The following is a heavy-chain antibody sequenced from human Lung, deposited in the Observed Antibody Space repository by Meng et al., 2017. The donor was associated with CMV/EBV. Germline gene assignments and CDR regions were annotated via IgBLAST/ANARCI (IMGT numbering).Heavy chain of an antibody. V-gene: IGHV3-7*01. CDR1: GFTFSSHW. J-gene: IGHJ4*02. CDR3: ACNSGDG. CDR2: IKADGSVE. Sequence: GEXLKFSCAASGFTFSSHWMCWVRQAPGKGLEWVANIKADGSVEYYVDSVKGRFTVSRDNDKNSLYLQMNRLRAEDTAVYYCACNSGDGWGQGTLVTVSS. D-gene: IGHD3-10*01.